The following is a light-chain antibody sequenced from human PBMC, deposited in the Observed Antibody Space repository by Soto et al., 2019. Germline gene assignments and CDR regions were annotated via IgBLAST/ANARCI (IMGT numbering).Light chain of an antibody. Sequence: EIVLTQSPGTLSLSPGERATLSCRASPSVDSSYLAWYQHKPGQAPRLVIYGASSRATVIPDRFSGSGSGTDFTLTISRLETEDFAVYYGQQYGSSPQTVGQGTKLEIK. V-gene: IGKV3-20*01. J-gene: IGKJ2*01. CDR2: GAS. CDR1: PSVDSSY. CDR3: QQYGSSPQT.